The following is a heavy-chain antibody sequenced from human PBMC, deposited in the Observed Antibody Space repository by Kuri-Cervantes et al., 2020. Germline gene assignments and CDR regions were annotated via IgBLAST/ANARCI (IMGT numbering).Heavy chain of an antibody. V-gene: IGHV3-7*01. D-gene: IGHD2-2*01. CDR1: GFTLSAYW. CDR3: ARRGAAASPFYYYYYGMDV. J-gene: IGHJ6*02. Sequence: GESLKISCAASGFTLSAYWVNWVRQAPGKGLEWVANIKQDGSEKYYVDSVKGRFTISRDNAKNSLYLQMNSLRAEDTAVYYCARRGAAASPFYYYYYGMDVWGQGTTVTVSS. CDR2: IKQDGSEK.